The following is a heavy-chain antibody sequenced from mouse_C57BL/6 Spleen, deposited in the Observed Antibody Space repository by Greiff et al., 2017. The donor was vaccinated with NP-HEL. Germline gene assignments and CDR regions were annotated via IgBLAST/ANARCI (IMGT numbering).Heavy chain of an antibody. D-gene: IGHD4-1*01. CDR1: GFSFNTYA. J-gene: IGHJ4*01. V-gene: IGHV10-1*01. CDR3: VREDYWDGGDY. Sequence: GGGLVQPKGSLKLSCAASGFSFNTYAMNWVRQAPGKGLEWVARIRSKSNNYATYYADSVKDRFTISRDDSESMLYLQMNNLKTEDTAMYYCVREDYWDGGDYWGQGTSVTVSS. CDR2: IRSKSNNYAT.